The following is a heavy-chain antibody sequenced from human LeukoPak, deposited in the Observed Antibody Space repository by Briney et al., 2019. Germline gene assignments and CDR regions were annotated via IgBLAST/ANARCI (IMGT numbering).Heavy chain of an antibody. Sequence: SESLSLTCTVSGGSISSYYWSWIRQPAGKGLEWIGRIYTSGSTNYNPSLKSRVTMSVDTSKNQFSLKLSSVTAADTAVYYCARVGYCSGGSCYGVDYFDYWGQGTLVTVSS. D-gene: IGHD2-15*01. CDR1: GGSISSYY. J-gene: IGHJ4*02. V-gene: IGHV4-4*07. CDR3: ARVGYCSGGSCYGVDYFDY. CDR2: IYTSGST.